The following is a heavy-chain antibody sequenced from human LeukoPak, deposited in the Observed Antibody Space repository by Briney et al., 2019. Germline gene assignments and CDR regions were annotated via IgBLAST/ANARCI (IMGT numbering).Heavy chain of an antibody. D-gene: IGHD6-19*01. V-gene: IGHV4-34*01. Sequence: SETLSLTCAVYGGSFSGYYWSWIRQSPEKGLEWIGEIKHSGVTNYNPSLKSRVTMSVDTSKTQFSLRLTSVTAADTAVYYCARKSIGVAGRQPYDYWGQGTLVTVSS. J-gene: IGHJ4*02. CDR1: GGSFSGYY. CDR2: IKHSGVT. CDR3: ARKSIGVAGRQPYDY.